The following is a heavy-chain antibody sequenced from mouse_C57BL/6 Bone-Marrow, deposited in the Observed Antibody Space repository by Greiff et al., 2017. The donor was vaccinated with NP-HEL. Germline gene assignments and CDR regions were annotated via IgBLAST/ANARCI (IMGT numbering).Heavy chain of an antibody. J-gene: IGHJ3*01. CDR2: ISNGGGST. V-gene: IGHV5-12*01. CDR1: GFTFSDYY. D-gene: IGHD3-2*02. CDR3: ARRGQLRLPFAY. Sequence: EVKLVESGGGLVQPGGSLKLSCAASGFTFSDYYMYWVRQTPEKRLEWVAYISNGGGSTYYPDTVKGRFTFSRDNADNTLYLQRSRLKSEDTAIDYCARRGQLRLPFAYWGQGTLVTVSA.